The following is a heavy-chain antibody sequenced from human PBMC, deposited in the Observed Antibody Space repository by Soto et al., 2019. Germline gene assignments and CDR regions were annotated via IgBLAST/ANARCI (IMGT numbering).Heavy chain of an antibody. Sequence: PGGSLRLSCAASGFTFSDYAMNWVRQAPGKGLEWVSGISGSGGSTYNAESVKGRFTISRDNSKNTLYLQMNTLRAEDTAIYYCAKGGSRFCSGGSCLNWFDPWGQGTLVTVSS. CDR2: ISGSGGST. CDR1: GFTFSDYA. CDR3: AKGGSRFCSGGSCLNWFDP. J-gene: IGHJ5*02. D-gene: IGHD2-15*01. V-gene: IGHV3-23*01.